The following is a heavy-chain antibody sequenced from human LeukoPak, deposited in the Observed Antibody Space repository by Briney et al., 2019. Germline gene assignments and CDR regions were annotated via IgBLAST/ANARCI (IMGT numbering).Heavy chain of an antibody. CDR2: IKQDGSRQ. D-gene: IGHD3-16*01. CDR1: GFTFSSYA. Sequence: GGSLRLSCAASGFTFSSYAMHWVRQTPGAGLEWVANIKQDGSRQYYVDSVKGRFAIFRDNAKNLLFLEMNSLRDEDTAIYYCVRDDWGPGDHWGQGTVVTVSS. CDR3: VRDDWGPGDH. V-gene: IGHV3-7*03. J-gene: IGHJ5*02.